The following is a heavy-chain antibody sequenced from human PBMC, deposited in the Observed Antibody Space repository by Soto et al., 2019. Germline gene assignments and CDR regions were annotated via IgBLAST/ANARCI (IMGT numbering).Heavy chain of an antibody. D-gene: IGHD3-22*01. CDR2: TSYGGGTT. CDR3: AKNPGYYYDSTGYHFDY. Sequence: SLRLSCAASEFTFSNYAMSWVRQAPGKGLEWVSATSYGGGTTYYADSVKGRFTISRDNSKNTLYLQMNSLRAEDTAVYYCAKNPGYYYDSTGYHFDYWGQGTLVTVSS. J-gene: IGHJ4*02. V-gene: IGHV3-23*01. CDR1: EFTFSNYA.